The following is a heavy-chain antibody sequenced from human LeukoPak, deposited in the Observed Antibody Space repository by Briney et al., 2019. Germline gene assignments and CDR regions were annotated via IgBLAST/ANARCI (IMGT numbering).Heavy chain of an antibody. V-gene: IGHV3-23*01. CDR3: AMPMIVVVIFDY. J-gene: IGHJ6*04. Sequence: GGSLRLSCAASGFTFSSYAMSWVRQAPGKGLEWVSAISGSGGSTYYADSVKGRFTISRDNSKNTLYLQMNSLRAEDTAVYYCAMPMIVVVIFDYWGKGTTVTISS. CDR2: ISGSGGST. D-gene: IGHD3-22*01. CDR1: GFTFSSYA.